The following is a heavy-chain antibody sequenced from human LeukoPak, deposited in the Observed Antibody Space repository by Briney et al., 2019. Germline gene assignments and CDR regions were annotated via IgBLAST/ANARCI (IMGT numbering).Heavy chain of an antibody. D-gene: IGHD7-27*01. CDR1: GYTFTSYA. Sequence: GPVKVSCKASGYTFTSYAMNWVRQAPGQGLEWMVWINTNTGNPTYAQGFTGRFVFSLDTSVSTAYLQISSLKAEDTAVYYCAREVLGTDYWGQGTLVTVSS. CDR2: INTNTGNP. J-gene: IGHJ4*02. CDR3: AREVLGTDY. V-gene: IGHV7-4-1*02.